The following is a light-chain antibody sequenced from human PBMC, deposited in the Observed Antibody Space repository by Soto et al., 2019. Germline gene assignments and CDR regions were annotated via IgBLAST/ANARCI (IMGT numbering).Light chain of an antibody. CDR3: QQRNFWPLS. V-gene: IGKV3-11*01. Sequence: NVLTQSPAILSLSPGDRATLSCRASQSIGSYLAWYQQKPGQAPRLLIYDASNRATGIPARFSGSGSETEFTLTLDSLEPEDSAVYYCQQRNFWPLSFGPGTRVEIK. CDR1: QSIGSY. J-gene: IGKJ3*01. CDR2: DAS.